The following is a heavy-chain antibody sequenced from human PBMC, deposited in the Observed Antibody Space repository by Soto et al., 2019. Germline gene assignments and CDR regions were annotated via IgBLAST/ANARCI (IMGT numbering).Heavy chain of an antibody. D-gene: IGHD3-16*01. CDR2: IIPILRIA. J-gene: IGHJ4*02. Sequence: QVQLVQSGAEVKKHGSSVKVSCKASGGTFSSYTISWVRQAPGQGLEWMGRIIPILRIANYAQKFQGRLTNTADKSTSTADIELGSLSSEDTAGYYCARDGHELGELYGGQGTLVIVSS. CDR3: ARDGHELGELY. V-gene: IGHV1-69*08. CDR1: GGTFSSYT.